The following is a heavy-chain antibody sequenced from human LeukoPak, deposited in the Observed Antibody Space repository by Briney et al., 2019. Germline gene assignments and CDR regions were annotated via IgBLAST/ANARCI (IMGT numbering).Heavy chain of an antibody. V-gene: IGHV1-2*02. D-gene: IGHD5-24*01. CDR3: ARDGYNLVTMGYYYYYMDV. J-gene: IGHJ6*03. Sequence: VASVKVSCKASGYTFTGYYMHWVRQAPGQGLEWMGWINPNSGGTNYAQKFQGRVTLTRDTSISTAYMELSRLRSDDTAVYYCARDGYNLVTMGYYYYYMDVWGKGTTVTVSS. CDR1: GYTFTGYY. CDR2: INPNSGGT.